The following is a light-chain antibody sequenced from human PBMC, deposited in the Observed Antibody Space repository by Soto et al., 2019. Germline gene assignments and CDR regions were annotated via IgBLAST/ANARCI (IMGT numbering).Light chain of an antibody. CDR1: QGIGDT. V-gene: IGKV3-15*01. CDR3: QPYNNWPLT. Sequence: VVMRQSPATLPVSPGAGATRACRASQGIGDTLAWYQHKPGQAPRLLIYDTSNRATGVPTRFSGSRSGAEFTLTISSLQSEDFAVYYCQPYNNWPLTVGGGTKVDIK. J-gene: IGKJ4*01. CDR2: DTS.